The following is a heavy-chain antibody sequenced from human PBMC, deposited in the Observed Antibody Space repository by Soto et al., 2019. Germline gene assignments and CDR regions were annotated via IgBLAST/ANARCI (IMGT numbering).Heavy chain of an antibody. Sequence: EVQLVESGGGLVQPGGSLRLSCAACGFTFSSYSMNWVRQAPGNGLEWVSYISSSSSTIYYADSVKGRFTISRDNAKNSLYLQMNSRIAEGTAVYYCARGGGCSGGIYNFDYWGEATLVTVSS. J-gene: IGHJ4*01. CDR3: ARGGGCSGGIYNFDY. D-gene: IGHD2-15*01. V-gene: IGHV3-48*01. CDR1: GFTFSSYS. CDR2: ISSSSSTI.